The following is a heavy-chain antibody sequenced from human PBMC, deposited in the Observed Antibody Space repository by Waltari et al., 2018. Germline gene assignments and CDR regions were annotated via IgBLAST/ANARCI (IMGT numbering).Heavy chain of an antibody. CDR3: ARDGWSGYGFDY. CDR1: GFTCSSYA. Sequence: QVQLVESGGGVVQPGRSLRLSCAASGFTCSSYANHWVRQAPGKGLEWVAVISYDGSNKYYADSVKGRFTISRDNSKNTLYLQMNSLRAEDTAVYYCARDGWSGYGFDYWGQGTLVTVSS. V-gene: IGHV3-30-3*01. CDR2: ISYDGSNK. J-gene: IGHJ4*02. D-gene: IGHD3-3*01.